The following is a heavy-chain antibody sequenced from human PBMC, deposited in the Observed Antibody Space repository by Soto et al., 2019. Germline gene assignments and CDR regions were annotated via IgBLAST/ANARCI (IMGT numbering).Heavy chain of an antibody. CDR1: GGSISNISYY. CDR3: ARLSSAVSGKGRFDY. CDR2: IYYSGST. V-gene: IGHV4-39*01. J-gene: IGHJ4*02. D-gene: IGHD6-19*01. Sequence: SENLSLTCTVSGGSISNISYYRGWIRQPPGKGLEWIGSIYYSGSTYYNPSLKSRATISVDTSKNQFSLKLNSVTATDTAVYYCARLSSAVSGKGRFDYWGQGTLVTVSS.